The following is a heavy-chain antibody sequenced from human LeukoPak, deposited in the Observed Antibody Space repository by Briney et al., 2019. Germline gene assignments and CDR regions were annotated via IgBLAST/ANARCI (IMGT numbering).Heavy chain of an antibody. CDR3: ARDGLAHFDY. V-gene: IGHV3-48*02. CDR1: GFTFSSYS. CDR2: ISSSSTI. J-gene: IGHJ4*02. Sequence: PGGSLRLSCAASGFTFSSYSMNWVRQAPGKGLEWVSYISSSSTIYYADSVKGRFTISGDNAKNSLYLQMNSLRDEDTAVYYCARDGLAHFDYWGQGTLVTVSS.